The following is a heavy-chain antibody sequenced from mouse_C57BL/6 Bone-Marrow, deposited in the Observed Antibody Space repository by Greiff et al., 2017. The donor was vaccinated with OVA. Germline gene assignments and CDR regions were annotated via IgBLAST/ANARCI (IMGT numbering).Heavy chain of an antibody. V-gene: IGHV1-82*01. CDR3: ARHEDGYYASYFDY. CDR1: GYAFSSSW. D-gene: IGHD2-3*01. J-gene: IGHJ2*01. CDR2: IYPGDGDT. Sequence: VQLKQSGPELVKPGASVKISCKASGYAFSSSWMTWVKQRPGKGLEWIGRIYPGDGDTNYKGKFKGKATLTADKSSSTAYMQLSSLTSEDSAVYFCARHEDGYYASYFDYWGQGTTLTVSS.